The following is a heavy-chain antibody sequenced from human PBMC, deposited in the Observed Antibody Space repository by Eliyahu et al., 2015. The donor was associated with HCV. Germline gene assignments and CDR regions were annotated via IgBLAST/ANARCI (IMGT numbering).Heavy chain of an antibody. CDR3: AVHSGIVNYFPH. J-gene: IGHJ4*02. V-gene: IGHV3-15*01. D-gene: IGHD1-26*01. CDR1: GFTXXXAW. Sequence: EVQLVDSGGGLVKPGXSLRISCTASGFTXXXAWXSWVRQAPGKGLEWVGRIKTTTGGGATDYGAPVKGRFTISRDDSKNTVFLQMNSLRSEDSAVYYCAVHSGIVNYFPHWGQGTLVTVSS. CDR2: IKTTTGGGAT.